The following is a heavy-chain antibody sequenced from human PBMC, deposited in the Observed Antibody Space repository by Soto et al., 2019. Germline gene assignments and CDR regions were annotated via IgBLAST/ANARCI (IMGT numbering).Heavy chain of an antibody. CDR1: GGTFISYA. Sequence: SVKVTCTASGGTFISYAIIWVRQSPGQGLEWMGGIIPIFGTANYAQKFQGRVTITADKSTSTAYMELSSLRSEDTAVYYRATSTYYDILTGYSHPLYYYGMDVWGQGTTVTVSS. CDR2: IIPIFGTA. J-gene: IGHJ6*02. CDR3: ATSTYYDILTGYSHPLYYYGMDV. V-gene: IGHV1-69*06. D-gene: IGHD3-9*01.